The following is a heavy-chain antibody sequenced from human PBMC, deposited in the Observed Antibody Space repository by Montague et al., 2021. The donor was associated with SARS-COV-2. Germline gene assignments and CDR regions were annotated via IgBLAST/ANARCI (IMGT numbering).Heavy chain of an antibody. CDR3: VRVMGVGYSYGQYYYYGMDV. Sequence: SLRLSCAASGFTFSSYWMSWVRQAPGRGLEWVANIKQDGSEKYYVDSVKGRFTISRDNAKNSLYLQMNSLRAEDTAVYYCVRVMGVGYSYGQYYYYGMDVWGQGTTVTVSS. V-gene: IGHV3-7*01. CDR1: GFTFSSYW. D-gene: IGHD5-18*01. CDR2: IKQDGSEK. J-gene: IGHJ6*02.